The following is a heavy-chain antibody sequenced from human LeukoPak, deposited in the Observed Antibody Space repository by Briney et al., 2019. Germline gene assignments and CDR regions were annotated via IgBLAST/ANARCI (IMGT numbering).Heavy chain of an antibody. CDR2: IRYDGSNK. CDR1: GFTFSSYG. J-gene: IGHJ4*02. CDR3: AKDIAAAGSRPPDY. Sequence: GGSLRLSCAASGFTFSSYGMHWVRQAPGKGLEWVAFIRYDGSNKYYADSVKGRFTISRDNSKNTLYLQMNSLRAEDTAVYYCAKDIAAAGSRPPDYWGQGTLVTVSS. D-gene: IGHD6-13*01. V-gene: IGHV3-30*02.